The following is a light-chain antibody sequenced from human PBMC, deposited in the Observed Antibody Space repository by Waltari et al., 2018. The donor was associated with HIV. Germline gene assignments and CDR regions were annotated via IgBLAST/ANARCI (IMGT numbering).Light chain of an antibody. CDR1: NIASKS. V-gene: IGLV3-21*02. CDR2: DDS. J-gene: IGLJ3*02. CDR3: QVWDSSSDHPV. Sequence: SYVLTQPPSVSVAPGQTATIPCGGKNIASKSVHWYQQSPGQAPVLVLYDDSDRPSGITGRFSGSNAVNAATLTISRVEAGDEADCYWQVWDSSSDHPVFGGGTKLTVL.